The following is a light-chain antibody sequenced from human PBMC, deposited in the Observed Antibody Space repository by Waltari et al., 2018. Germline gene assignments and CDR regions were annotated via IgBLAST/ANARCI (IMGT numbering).Light chain of an antibody. J-gene: IGLJ1*01. CDR1: SSNIGTNY. CDR2: RNT. V-gene: IGLV1-47*01. Sequence: QSVLTQPPSASGAPGQRVTISCSGSSSNIGTNYVYWYQQLPGTAPKLLIYRNTQRPSEIPDRFSGSKSGTSASLALSGLRSEEEADYYCATWDDSLSGYVFGPGTKVTVL. CDR3: ATWDDSLSGYV.